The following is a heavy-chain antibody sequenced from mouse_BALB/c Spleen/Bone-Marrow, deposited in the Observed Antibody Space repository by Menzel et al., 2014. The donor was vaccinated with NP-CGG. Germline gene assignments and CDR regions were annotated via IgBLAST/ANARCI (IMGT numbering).Heavy chain of an antibody. V-gene: IGHV14-3*02. D-gene: IGHD4-1*01. CDR2: IDPANGNT. Sequence: EVQRVESGAELVKPGASVKLSCTASGFNIKDTYMHWVKQRPEQGLEWIGRIDPANGNTKYDPKFQGKATITADTSSNTAYLQLSSLTSEDTAVYYCARWEYYAMDYWGQGTSVTVSS. J-gene: IGHJ4*01. CDR1: GFNIKDTY. CDR3: ARWEYYAMDY.